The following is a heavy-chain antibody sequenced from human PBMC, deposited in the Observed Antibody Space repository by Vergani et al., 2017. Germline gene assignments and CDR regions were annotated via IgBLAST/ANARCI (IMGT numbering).Heavy chain of an antibody. V-gene: IGHV4-59*02. CDR2: VSFRWDT. Sequence: QVKLQESGPGLVKPSETLSLTCTVSGASVNSYYWSWIRQPPGKGLEWMGYVSFRWDTLYDPSVKGPMTISLNTSSNQFSLYLTSVTAADTAVYYCARSRIYYGAGSPDYWGQGTLVTVSS. J-gene: IGHJ4*02. D-gene: IGHD3-10*01. CDR3: ARSRIYYGAGSPDY. CDR1: GASVNSYY.